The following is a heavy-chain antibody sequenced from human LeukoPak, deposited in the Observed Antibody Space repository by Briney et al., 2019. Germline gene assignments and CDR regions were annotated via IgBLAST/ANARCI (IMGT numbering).Heavy chain of an antibody. D-gene: IGHD5-18*01. Sequence: GGSLRLSCAASGFIFSSYGMHWVRQAPGKGLEWVAYIRFDGSNYYYGDSVKGRFTISRDNSKNTLYLQMNSLRNEDTAVYFCAKDLSGGYHSYYFDFWGQGTPVTVSS. J-gene: IGHJ4*02. V-gene: IGHV3-30*02. CDR3: AKDLSGGYHSYYFDF. CDR1: GFIFSSYG. CDR2: IRFDGSNY.